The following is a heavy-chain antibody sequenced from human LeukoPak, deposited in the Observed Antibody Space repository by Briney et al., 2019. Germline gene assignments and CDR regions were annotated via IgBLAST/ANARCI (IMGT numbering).Heavy chain of an antibody. D-gene: IGHD6-19*01. CDR3: ARTPVSRPVRGFGY. V-gene: IGHV4-34*01. Sequence: PSETLSLTCAVYGGSFSGYYLSWIRQPPGKGLEWIGEINHSGSTNYNPSLKSRVTISVDTSKNQFSLKLSSVTAADTAVYYCARTPVSRPVRGFGYWGQGTLVTVSS. J-gene: IGHJ4*02. CDR1: GGSFSGYY. CDR2: INHSGST.